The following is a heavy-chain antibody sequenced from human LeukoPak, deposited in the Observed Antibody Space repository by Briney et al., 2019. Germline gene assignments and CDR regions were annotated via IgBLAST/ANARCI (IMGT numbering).Heavy chain of an antibody. D-gene: IGHD3-3*01. J-gene: IGHJ6*02. CDR2: INANTGNP. CDR3: ARDPRITIFGVVSYYYYGMDV. V-gene: IGHV7-4-1*02. Sequence: ASVKVSCKASGYTFTSYAMNWVRQAPGQGLEWMGWINANTGNPTYAQGFTGRFVFSLDTSVSTAYLQISSLKAEDTAVSYCARDPRITIFGVVSYYYYGMDVWGQGTTVTVSS. CDR1: GYTFTSYA.